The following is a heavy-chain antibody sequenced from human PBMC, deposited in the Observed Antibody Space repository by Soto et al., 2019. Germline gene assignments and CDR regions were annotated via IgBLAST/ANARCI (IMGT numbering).Heavy chain of an antibody. CDR2: IWYDGSNK. CDR3: ARRHYGSGDAFDI. V-gene: IGHV3-33*01. Sequence: PGGSLSLSCAASGFTFSSYGMHWVRQAPGKGLEWVAVIWYDGSNKYYADSVKGRFTISRDNSKNTLFLQMNSLRAEDTAVYYCARRHYGSGDAFDIWGQGTMVTVSS. J-gene: IGHJ3*02. D-gene: IGHD3-10*01. CDR1: GFTFSSYG.